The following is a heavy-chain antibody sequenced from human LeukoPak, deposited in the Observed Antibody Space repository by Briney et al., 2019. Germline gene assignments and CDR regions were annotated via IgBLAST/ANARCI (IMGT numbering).Heavy chain of an antibody. Sequence: GGSLRLSCAASGFTFSSYAMHWVRQAPGKGLEWVAVISYDGSNKYYADSVKGRFTISRDNSKNTLYLQMNSLRAEDTAVYYCASFPYCSGTSCSPDPWGQGTLVTVSS. CDR2: ISYDGSNK. J-gene: IGHJ5*02. D-gene: IGHD2-2*01. V-gene: IGHV3-30-3*01. CDR3: ASFPYCSGTSCSPDP. CDR1: GFTFSSYA.